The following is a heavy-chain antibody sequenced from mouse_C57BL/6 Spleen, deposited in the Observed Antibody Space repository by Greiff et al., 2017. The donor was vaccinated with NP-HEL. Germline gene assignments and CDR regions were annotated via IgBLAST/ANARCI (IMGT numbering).Heavy chain of an antibody. Sequence: QVQLQQPGAELVKPGASVKLSCKASGYTFTSYWMHWVKQRPGRGLEWIGRIAPSSGGTKYNEKFKSKATLTVDKPSSTAYMQLSSLTSEGSAVYYCAREDYCGRPGFAYGGQGTLVTVSA. J-gene: IGHJ3*01. CDR2: IAPSSGGT. D-gene: IGHD1-1*01. CDR3: AREDYCGRPGFAY. V-gene: IGHV1-72*01. CDR1: GYTFTSYW.